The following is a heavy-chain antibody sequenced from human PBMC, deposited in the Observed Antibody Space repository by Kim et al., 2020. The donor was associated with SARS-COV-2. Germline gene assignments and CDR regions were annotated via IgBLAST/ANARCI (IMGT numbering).Heavy chain of an antibody. CDR1: GFTFSSYS. D-gene: IGHD3-9*01. Sequence: LSLTCAASGFTFSSYSMNWVRQAPGKGLEWVSSISSSSSYIYYADSVKGRFTISRDNAKNSLYLQMNSLRAEDTAVYYCASSRLYYDIPDAFDIWGQGTMVTVSS. J-gene: IGHJ3*02. V-gene: IGHV3-21*01. CDR3: ASSRLYYDIPDAFDI. CDR2: ISSSSSYI.